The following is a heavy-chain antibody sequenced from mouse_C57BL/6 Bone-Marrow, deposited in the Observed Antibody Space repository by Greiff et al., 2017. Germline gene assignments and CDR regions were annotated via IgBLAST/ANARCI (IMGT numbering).Heavy chain of an antibody. Sequence: EVKLVESGPGLVKPSQTVFLTCTVTGISITTGNYRWSWIRQFPGNKLEWIGYIYYSGTITYNPSLPSRTTITRDTPKNQFFLEMNSLTAEDTATYYCARSPSYYGSSLWSFDVWGTGTTVTVSS. J-gene: IGHJ1*03. CDR1: GISITTGNYR. CDR2: IYYSGTI. D-gene: IGHD1-1*01. CDR3: ARSPSYYGSSLWSFDV. V-gene: IGHV3-5*01.